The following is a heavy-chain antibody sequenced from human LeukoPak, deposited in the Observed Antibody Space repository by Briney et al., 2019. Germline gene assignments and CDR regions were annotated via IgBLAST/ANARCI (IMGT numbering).Heavy chain of an antibody. Sequence: SQTLSLTCTVSGGSISSGDYYWSWIRQPPGKGLEWIGYIYYSGSTYYNPSLKSRVTISVDTSKNQFSLKLSSVTAADTAVYYCARGGMGDPPFDYWGQGTLVTVSS. CDR2: IYYSGST. J-gene: IGHJ4*02. V-gene: IGHV4-30-4*01. CDR3: ARGGMGDPPFDY. D-gene: IGHD1-26*01. CDR1: GGSISSGDYY.